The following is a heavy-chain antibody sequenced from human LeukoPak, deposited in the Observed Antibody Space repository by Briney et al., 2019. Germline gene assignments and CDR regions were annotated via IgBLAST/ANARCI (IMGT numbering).Heavy chain of an antibody. CDR1: GGSISSYY. D-gene: IGHD3-22*01. Sequence: SETLSLTCTVSGGSISSYYWSWIRQPPGKGLEWIGSIYYSGSTYYNPSLKSRVTISVDTSKNQFSLILISLTAADTAVYYCASDSSGYYYLDYWGQGALVTVSS. J-gene: IGHJ4*02. CDR2: IYYSGST. V-gene: IGHV4-59*04. CDR3: ASDSSGYYYLDY.